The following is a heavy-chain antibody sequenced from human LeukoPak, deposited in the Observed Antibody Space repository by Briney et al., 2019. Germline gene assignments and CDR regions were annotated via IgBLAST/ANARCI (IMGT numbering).Heavy chain of an antibody. CDR2: ISGSGGST. D-gene: IGHD5-18*01. CDR1: GFTFSSYA. CDR3: AKGGVGYSYGSVLDAFDI. Sequence: GASLRLSCAASGFTFSSYAMSWVRQAPGKGLEWVSAISGSGGSTSYADSVKGRFTISRDNSKNTLYLQMNSLRAEDTAVYYWAKGGVGYSYGSVLDAFDIWGQGTMVTVSS. V-gene: IGHV3-23*01. J-gene: IGHJ3*02.